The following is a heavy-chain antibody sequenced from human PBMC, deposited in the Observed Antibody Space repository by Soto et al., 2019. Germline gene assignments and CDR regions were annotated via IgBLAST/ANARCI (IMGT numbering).Heavy chain of an antibody. CDR1: GYTFTSYQ. J-gene: IGHJ6*02. Sequence: QVQLVQSGAEVKKPGASVKVSCKASGYTFTSYQIHWVRQAPGQGLDWMGVINPSGGNINYAQKLQGRVTMTRDKSTSTAYMELSRLRSEDTAVYYCARSYCSHGVCYRGSYYYYAMDVWGQGTTVTVSS. CDR3: ARSYCSHGVCYRGSYYYYAMDV. V-gene: IGHV1-46*04. CDR2: INPSGGNI. D-gene: IGHD2-8*01.